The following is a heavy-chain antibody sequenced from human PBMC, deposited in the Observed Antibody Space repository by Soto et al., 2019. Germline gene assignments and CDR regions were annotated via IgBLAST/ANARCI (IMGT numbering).Heavy chain of an antibody. D-gene: IGHD6-19*01. CDR3: ARSITSSSGWVFDY. J-gene: IGHJ4*02. CDR1: GYTFTGYY. V-gene: IGHV1-2*04. Sequence: ASVKVSCKASGYTFTGYYMHWVRQAPGQGLEWMGWINPNSGGTNYAQKFQGWVTMTRDTSISTAHMELSRLRSDDTAVYYCARSITSSSGWVFDYWGQGTLVTVSS. CDR2: INPNSGGT.